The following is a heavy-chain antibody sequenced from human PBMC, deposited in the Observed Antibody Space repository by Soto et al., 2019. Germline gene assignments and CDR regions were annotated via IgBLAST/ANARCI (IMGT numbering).Heavy chain of an antibody. CDR2: ISYDGSNK. V-gene: IGHV3-30*18. J-gene: IGHJ4*02. Sequence: QVQLVESGGGVVQPGRSLRLSCAASGFTFSSYGMHWVRQAPGKGLEWVAVISYDGSNKYYADSVKGRFTISRDNSKNTLYLQMNSLRAEDTAVYYCVKDMGATSFDYWGQGTLVTVSS. CDR1: GFTFSSYG. CDR3: VKDMGATSFDY. D-gene: IGHD1-26*01.